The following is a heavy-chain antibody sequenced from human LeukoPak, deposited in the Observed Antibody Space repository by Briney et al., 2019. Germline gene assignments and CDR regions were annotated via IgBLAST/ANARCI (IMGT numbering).Heavy chain of an antibody. D-gene: IGHD2-2*01. J-gene: IGHJ5*02. V-gene: IGHV1-18*01. CDR1: GYTFTSYG. Sequence: ASVKVSCKASGYTFTSYGISWVRQAPGQGLEWMGWISAYNGNTNYAQKLQGRVTMTTDTSTSTAYIELRSLRSDDTAVYYCARDLSHLVVPRPGGFDPWGQGTLVTVSS. CDR2: ISAYNGNT. CDR3: ARDLSHLVVPRPGGFDP.